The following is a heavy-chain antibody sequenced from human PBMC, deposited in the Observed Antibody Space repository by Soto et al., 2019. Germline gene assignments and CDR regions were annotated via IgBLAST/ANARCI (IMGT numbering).Heavy chain of an antibody. CDR1: GFTVSSNY. Sequence: EVQLVESGGGLVQPGGSLRLSCAASGFTVSSNYMSWVRQAPGKGLEWVSVIYSGGSTYYADSVKGRFTISRDNSKNTLYLQMNSLRAEDTAVYYCARGKRRGHDAFDIWGQGTMVTVSS. CDR3: ARGKRRGHDAFDI. J-gene: IGHJ3*02. V-gene: IGHV3-66*01. CDR2: IYSGGST.